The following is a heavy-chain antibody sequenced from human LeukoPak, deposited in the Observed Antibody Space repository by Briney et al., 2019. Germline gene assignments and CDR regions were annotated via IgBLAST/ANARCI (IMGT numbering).Heavy chain of an antibody. CDR1: GFTFSNYA. D-gene: IGHD3-10*01. CDR2: ISYDGSNK. J-gene: IGHJ6*03. Sequence: GGSLRLSCAASGFTFSNYALHWVRQAPGKGLEWVAVISYDGSNKFYADSVRGRFTISRDNAKNSLYLQMNSLRAEHTAEYYCARDEGSGHKRPYYYYYYYMDVWGKGTTVTISS. CDR3: ARDEGSGHKRPYYYYYYYMDV. V-gene: IGHV3-30*04.